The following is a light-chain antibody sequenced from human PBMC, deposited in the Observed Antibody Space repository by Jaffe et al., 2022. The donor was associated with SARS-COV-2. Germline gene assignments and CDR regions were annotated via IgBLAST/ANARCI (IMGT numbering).Light chain of an antibody. CDR1: SSNIGAGYD. V-gene: IGLV1-40*01. CDR3: HSYDSGLSGSV. Sequence: QSVLTQPPSVSGAPGQRVTISCTGSSSNIGAGYDVHWYQQFPGTAPKVLIYGNSNRPSGVPDRFSGSKSGTSASLAISGLQADDEADYYCHSYDSGLSGSVFGGGTKLTVL. CDR2: GNS. J-gene: IGLJ3*02.